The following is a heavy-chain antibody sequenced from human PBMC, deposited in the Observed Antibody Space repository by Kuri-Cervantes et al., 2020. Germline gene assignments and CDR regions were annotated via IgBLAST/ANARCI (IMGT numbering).Heavy chain of an antibody. V-gene: IGHV3-23*01. CDR1: GFTFSSYA. D-gene: IGHD2-15*01. Sequence: GGSLRLSCAASGFTFSSYAMSWVRQAPGKGLEWVSAISGSGGSTYYADSVKGRFTISRDNSKNTLNLQMNSLQAEDTAIYFCARRFCSGGGCHYFDHWGQGTLVTVSS. CDR2: ISGSGGST. J-gene: IGHJ4*02. CDR3: ARRFCSGGGCHYFDH.